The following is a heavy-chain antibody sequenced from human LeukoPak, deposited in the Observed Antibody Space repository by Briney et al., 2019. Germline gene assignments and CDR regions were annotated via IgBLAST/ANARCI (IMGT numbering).Heavy chain of an antibody. CDR1: GGTFSSHA. CDR2: IIPILGIA. V-gene: IGHV1-69*04. D-gene: IGHD2-2*01. CDR3: ARSIGPRRTDHYGMDV. J-gene: IGHJ6*02. Sequence: SVKVSCKASGGTFSSHAISWVRQAPGQGLEWMGRIIPILGIANYAQKFQGRVTITADKSTSTAYMELSSLRSEDTAVYYCARSIGPRRTDHYGMDVWGQGTTVTVSS.